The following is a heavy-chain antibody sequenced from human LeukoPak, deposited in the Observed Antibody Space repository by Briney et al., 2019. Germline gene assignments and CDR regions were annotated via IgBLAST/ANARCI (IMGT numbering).Heavy chain of an antibody. J-gene: IGHJ5*02. CDR2: INPNSGGT. V-gene: IGHV1-2*02. Sequence: ASVTVSCKASGYTFTDSYMHWVRQAPGQGLEWMGWINPNSGGTNYAQKFQGRVTMTSDTSISTAYMELSRLRFDDTAVYYCARGVLAGYDYSGSRSYNRFDPWGQGTLVSVSS. D-gene: IGHD3-22*01. CDR1: GYTFTDSY. CDR3: ARGVLAGYDYSGSRSYNRFDP.